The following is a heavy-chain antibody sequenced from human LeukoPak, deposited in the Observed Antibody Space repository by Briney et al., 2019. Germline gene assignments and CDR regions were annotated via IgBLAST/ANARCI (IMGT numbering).Heavy chain of an antibody. J-gene: IGHJ4*02. D-gene: IGHD5-24*01. CDR1: GFTVSSNY. CDR3: ARDLVDGYNFVFDY. V-gene: IGHV3-21*01. Sequence: PGGSLRLSCAASGFTVSSNYMSWVRQAPGKGLEWVSSISSSSSYIYYADSVKGRFTISRDNAKNSLYLPMNSLRAEDTAVYYCARDLVDGYNFVFDYWGQGTLVTVSS. CDR2: ISSSSSYI.